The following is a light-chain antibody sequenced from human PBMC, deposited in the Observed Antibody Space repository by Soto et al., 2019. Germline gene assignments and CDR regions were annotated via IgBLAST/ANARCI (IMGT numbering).Light chain of an antibody. Sequence: DIHMTQSPSTLSASVWDRVTITCRASQSISSWLAWYQQKPGKAPKLLIYKASSLESGVPSRFSGSGSGTEFTLTISSLQPDDFATYYCQQYYSYPWTFGQGTKVDIK. J-gene: IGKJ1*01. CDR2: KAS. CDR1: QSISSW. CDR3: QQYYSYPWT. V-gene: IGKV1-5*03.